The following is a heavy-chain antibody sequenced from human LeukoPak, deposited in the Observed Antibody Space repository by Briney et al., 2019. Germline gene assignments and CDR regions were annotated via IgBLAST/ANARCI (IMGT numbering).Heavy chain of an antibody. J-gene: IGHJ4*02. V-gene: IGHV4-59*01. CDR2: TYYSGST. D-gene: IGHD6-13*01. Sequence: SETLSLTCTVSGGSISSYYWSWIRQPLGKGLEWIGYTYYSGSTNYNPSLKSRVTISVDTSKNQFSLKLSSVTAADTAVYYCARFLPSSWYEVWGYFDYWGQGTLVTVSS. CDR3: ARFLPSSWYEVWGYFDY. CDR1: GGSISSYY.